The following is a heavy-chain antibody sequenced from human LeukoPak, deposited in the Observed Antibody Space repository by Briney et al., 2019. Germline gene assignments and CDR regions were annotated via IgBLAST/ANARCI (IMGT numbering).Heavy chain of an antibody. CDR3: ASGDDSGSYAFDY. V-gene: IGHV1-8*01. D-gene: IGHD1-26*01. Sequence: ASVKVSCKASVYTFTSYDIHWGPPAPGQGLEWMGWMNPNSGNTGYAQKFQGRVTMTRNTSISTDYMELRSLRSEDTAVYYCASGDDSGSYAFDYWGQGTLVTVSS. CDR1: VYTFTSYD. CDR2: MNPNSGNT. J-gene: IGHJ4*02.